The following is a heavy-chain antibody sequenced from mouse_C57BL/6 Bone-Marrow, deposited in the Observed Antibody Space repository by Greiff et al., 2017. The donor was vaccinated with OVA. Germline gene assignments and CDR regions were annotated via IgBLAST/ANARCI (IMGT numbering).Heavy chain of an antibody. CDR2: IDPSDSYT. CDR3: ARDDYGEAY. J-gene: IGHJ3*01. V-gene: IGHV1-50*01. Sequence: VQLQQPGAELVKPGASVKLSCKASGYTFTSYWMQWVKQRPGQGLEWIGEIDPSDSYTNYNQKFKGKATLTVDTSSSTAYMQLSSLTSEDSAVYYCARDDYGEAYWGQGTLVTVSA. CDR1: GYTFTSYW. D-gene: IGHD2-4*01.